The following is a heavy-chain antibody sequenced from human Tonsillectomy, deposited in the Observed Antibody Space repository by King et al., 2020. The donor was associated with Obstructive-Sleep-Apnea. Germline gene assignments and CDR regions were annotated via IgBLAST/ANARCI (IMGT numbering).Heavy chain of an antibody. CDR1: GYTFTSYY. J-gene: IGHJ3*02. V-gene: IGHV1-46*01. Sequence: QLVQSGAEVKKPGASVKVSCKASGYTFTSYYMHWVRQAPGQGLEWMGIINPSGGSTTYAQKFQGRVTMTRDTSTRTVYMELSSLRSEDTAVYYCARDKTKKDNYDSSGNPDAFDIWGQGTMVTVSS. CDR2: INPSGGST. D-gene: IGHD3-22*01. CDR3: ARDKTKKDNYDSSGNPDAFDI.